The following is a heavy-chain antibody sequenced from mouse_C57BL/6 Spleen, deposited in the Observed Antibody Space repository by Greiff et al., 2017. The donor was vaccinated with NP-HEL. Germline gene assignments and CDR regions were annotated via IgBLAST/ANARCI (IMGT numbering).Heavy chain of an antibody. V-gene: IGHV1-54*01. CDR1: GYAFTNYL. J-gene: IGHJ3*01. CDR3: ARGDDYDPFAY. Sequence: VQLQESGAELVRPGTSVKVSCKASGYAFTNYLIEWVKQRPGQGLEWIGVINPGSGGTNYNEKFKGKATLTADKSSSTAYMQLSSLTSEDSAVYFCARGDDYDPFAYWGQGTLVTVSA. CDR2: INPGSGGT. D-gene: IGHD2-4*01.